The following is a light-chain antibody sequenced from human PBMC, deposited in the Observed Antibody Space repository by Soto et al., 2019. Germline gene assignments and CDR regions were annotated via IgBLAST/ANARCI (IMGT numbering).Light chain of an antibody. CDR1: SSDVGAYKY. J-gene: IGLJ2*01. CDR2: EVS. V-gene: IGLV2-14*01. CDR3: SSYTSSSVV. Sequence: QSVLTQPASVSGPPGQSITISCSGISSDVGAYKYASCYQQHTAKAPKLMTYEVSNRSSGVSNRFSGSKSGNTASLTISGLQAEDEADYFCSSYTSSSVVFGGGTPLTVL.